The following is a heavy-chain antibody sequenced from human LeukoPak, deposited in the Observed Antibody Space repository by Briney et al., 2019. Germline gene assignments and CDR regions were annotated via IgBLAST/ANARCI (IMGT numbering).Heavy chain of an antibody. V-gene: IGHV3-30*03. CDR2: ISYDGSNK. Sequence: GGSLRLSCAASGFTFSSYGMHWVRQAPGKGLEWVAVISYDGSNKYYADSVKGRFTISRDNSKNTLYLQMNSLRAEDTAVYYCARVSQWLGTYYFDYWGQGTLATVSS. CDR1: GFTFSSYG. CDR3: ARVSQWLGTYYFDY. J-gene: IGHJ4*02. D-gene: IGHD6-19*01.